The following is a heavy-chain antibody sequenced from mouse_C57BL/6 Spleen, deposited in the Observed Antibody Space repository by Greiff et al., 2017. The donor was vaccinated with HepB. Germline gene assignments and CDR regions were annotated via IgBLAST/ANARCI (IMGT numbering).Heavy chain of an antibody. CDR2: IYPRSGNT. CDR1: GYTFTSYG. V-gene: IGHV1-81*01. CDR3: AVITTVVATSHFDV. J-gene: IGHJ1*03. D-gene: IGHD1-1*01. Sequence: QVQLQQSGAELARPGASVKLSCKASGYTFTSYGISWVKQRTGQGLEWIGEIYPRSGNTYYNEKFKGKATLTADKSSSTAYMELRSLTSEDSAVYFCAVITTVVATSHFDVWGTGTTVTVSS.